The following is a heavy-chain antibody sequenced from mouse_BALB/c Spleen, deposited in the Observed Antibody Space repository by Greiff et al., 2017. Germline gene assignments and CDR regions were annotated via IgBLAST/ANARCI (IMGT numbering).Heavy chain of an antibody. J-gene: IGHJ2*01. CDR3: ARWEDGDYLDY. CDR1: GFTFTDYA. D-gene: IGHD1-1*02. Sequence: VQLQQSGAELVRPGVSVKISCKGSGFTFTDYAMNWVKQSHAKSLEWIGVISTYSGNTNYKQKFKGKATMTVDKSSSTAYMELARLTSEDSAIYYCARWEDGDYLDYWGQGTTLTVSS. CDR2: ISTYSGNT. V-gene: IGHV1S137*01.